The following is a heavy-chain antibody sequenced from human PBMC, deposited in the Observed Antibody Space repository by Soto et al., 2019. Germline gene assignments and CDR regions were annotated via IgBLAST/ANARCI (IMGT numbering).Heavy chain of an antibody. V-gene: IGHV4-61*01. CDR3: ARDNVRGYYYGTGSSSATPFDI. Sequence: PPETRSLTCIVSGGSFSRDIYSWSWVRLPPGKGLEWIGHINYRGSTNYNPSLKSRVTISIDTCKNQFSLKLSSVTAADTAVYYCARDNVRGYYYGTGSSSATPFDIWGQGTRVT. CDR1: GGSFSRDIYS. CDR2: INYRGST. D-gene: IGHD3-10*01. J-gene: IGHJ3*02.